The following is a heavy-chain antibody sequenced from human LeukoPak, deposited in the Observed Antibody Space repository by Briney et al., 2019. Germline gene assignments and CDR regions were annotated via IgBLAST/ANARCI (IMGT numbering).Heavy chain of an antibody. CDR3: ASIPLYSSSWYSDFDY. CDR1: GYTFTGYY. V-gene: IGHV1-2*02. Sequence: GASVKVSCKASGYTFTGYYMRWVRQAPGQGLEWMGWINPNSGGTNYAQKFQGRVTMTRDTSISPAYMELSRLRSDDTAVYYCASIPLYSSSWYSDFDYWGQGTLVTVSS. J-gene: IGHJ4*02. D-gene: IGHD6-13*01. CDR2: INPNSGGT.